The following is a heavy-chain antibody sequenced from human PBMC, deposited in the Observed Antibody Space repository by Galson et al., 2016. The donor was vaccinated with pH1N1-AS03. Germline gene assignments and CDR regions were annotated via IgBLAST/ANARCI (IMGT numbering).Heavy chain of an antibody. CDR1: GFTFSSYA. D-gene: IGHD6-25*01. V-gene: IGHV3-30*01. CDR3: VADFDY. Sequence: SLRLSCAASGFTFSSYAMHWVRQAPGKGLEWVAVISYDGTNKYYADSVKVRFTISRDNSKNTLYLQMNSLRVEDTAVYYCVADFDYWGHGTLVTVSS. CDR2: ISYDGTNK. J-gene: IGHJ4*01.